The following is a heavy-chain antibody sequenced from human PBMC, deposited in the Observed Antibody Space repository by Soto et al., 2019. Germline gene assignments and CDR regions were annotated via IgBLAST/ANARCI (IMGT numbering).Heavy chain of an antibody. D-gene: IGHD3-10*01. CDR1: GFTFSSYA. CDR2: ISGSGIST. CDR3: ASDHTFGEQP. J-gene: IGHJ5*02. V-gene: IGHV3-23*01. Sequence: EVQLLESGGGLVQSGGSLRLSCAAYGFTFSSYAMSWVRQAPGKGLEWVSAISGSGISTYYADSVKGRFTISRDNSKSTLYLQMNSLRAADTAMYYCASDHTFGEQPWGQGTLVTVSS.